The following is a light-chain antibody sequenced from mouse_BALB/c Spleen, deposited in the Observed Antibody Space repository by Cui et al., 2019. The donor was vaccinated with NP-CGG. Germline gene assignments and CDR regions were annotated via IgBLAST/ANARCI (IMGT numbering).Light chain of an antibody. CDR1: IEAVTTSNY. CDR3: ALWYSNHWV. J-gene: IGLJ1*01. Sequence: QAVVTQESALTTSPGETVTLTRRSSIEAVTTSNYANWVQEKPDHLFTGLIGGTNNRPPGVPARFSGSLIGDKAALIITGAQTEDEAIYFCALWYSNHWVFGGGTKLTVL. V-gene: IGLV1*01. CDR2: GTN.